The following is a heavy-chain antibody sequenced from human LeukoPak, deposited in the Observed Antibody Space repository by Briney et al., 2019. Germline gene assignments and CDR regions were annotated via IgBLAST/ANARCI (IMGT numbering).Heavy chain of an antibody. CDR3: ARGGRRFDY. Sequence: GGSLRLSCAASGFTFSNYWMTWVRQAPGKGLEWVANIKQDGSEKYYVDSVKGRFTISRDNAKNSLYLRMNRRRAEDTAVYYCARGGRRFDYWGQGTLVTVSS. J-gene: IGHJ4*02. CDR1: GFTFSNYW. D-gene: IGHD1-26*01. CDR2: IKQDGSEK. V-gene: IGHV3-7*03.